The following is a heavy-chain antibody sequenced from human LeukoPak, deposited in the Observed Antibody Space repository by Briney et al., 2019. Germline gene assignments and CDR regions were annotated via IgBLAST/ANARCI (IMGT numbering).Heavy chain of an antibody. Sequence: PSETLSLTCTVSGGSISSNSYYWSWIRQPAGKGLEWIGRIYTSGSTNYNPSLKSRVTISVDTSKNQFSLKLSSVTAADTAVYYCARDRFLHYDILTGYLDYWGQGTLVTVSS. D-gene: IGHD3-9*01. V-gene: IGHV4-61*02. CDR3: ARDRFLHYDILTGYLDY. CDR2: IYTSGST. CDR1: GGSISSNSYY. J-gene: IGHJ4*02.